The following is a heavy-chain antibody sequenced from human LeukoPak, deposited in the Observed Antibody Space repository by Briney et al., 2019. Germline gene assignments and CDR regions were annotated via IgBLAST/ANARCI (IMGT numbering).Heavy chain of an antibody. CDR3: AKDRYCISTTCQGFDI. Sequence: GGSLRLFCAASGFPFSTYGMHWVPEAPGKGLEGLAIIWHDRRNKHHSDPVKGRFSIPRDNSKNTLSLQMNSLRAEDTAVYYCAKDRYCISTTCQGFDIWGQGTMVTVSS. CDR2: IWHDRRNK. D-gene: IGHD2-2*01. V-gene: IGHV3-33*03. J-gene: IGHJ3*02. CDR1: GFPFSTYG.